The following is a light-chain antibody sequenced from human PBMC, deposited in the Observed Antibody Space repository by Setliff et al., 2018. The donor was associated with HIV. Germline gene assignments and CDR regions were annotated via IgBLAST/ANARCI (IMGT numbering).Light chain of an antibody. CDR2: EVS. CDR3: SSYGESPYV. Sequence: QSALTQPASVSGSPGQSITISCTGTSSDVGGYNYVSWYQQHPGKAPKLMIYEVSYRPSGVSNRFSGSKSGNTASLTISGLQAEDESDYYCSSYGESPYVFGTGTKVTVL. V-gene: IGLV2-14*01. J-gene: IGLJ1*01. CDR1: SSDVGGYNY.